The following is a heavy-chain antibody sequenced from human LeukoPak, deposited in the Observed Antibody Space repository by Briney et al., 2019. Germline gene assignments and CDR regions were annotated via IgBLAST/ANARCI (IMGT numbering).Heavy chain of an antibody. CDR1: GFTLDDYA. J-gene: IGHJ4*02. V-gene: IGHV3-9*01. CDR2: ISWNSGCL. Sequence: AGGSLRLSCAASGFTLDDYAMHWVRQAPGKGLEWVSGISWNSGCLAYADSVKGRFTISRDNAKNSLYLQMNSLRTEDTALYYCAKDRGSGWYGIDYWGQGTLVTVSS. CDR3: AKDRGSGWYGIDY. D-gene: IGHD6-19*01.